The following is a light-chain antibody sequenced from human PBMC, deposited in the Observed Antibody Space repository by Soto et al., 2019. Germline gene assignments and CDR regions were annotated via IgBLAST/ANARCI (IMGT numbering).Light chain of an antibody. J-gene: IGKJ1*01. V-gene: IGKV1-39*01. CDR1: QSISSY. CDR2: AAS. Sequence: DIQMTQSPSSLSACVGDRVTITCRASQSISSYLNWYQQKPGKAPKLLIYAASSLQSGVPSRFSGSGSGTDFTLTISSLQPEDFVTYYCQQSYSTPWTFGQGTKVEIK. CDR3: QQSYSTPWT.